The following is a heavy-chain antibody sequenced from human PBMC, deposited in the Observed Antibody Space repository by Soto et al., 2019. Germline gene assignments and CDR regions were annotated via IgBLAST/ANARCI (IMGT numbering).Heavy chain of an antibody. D-gene: IGHD4-17*01. CDR3: ARGPSYSDSYFDH. CDR2: ISYDGNNK. J-gene: IGHJ4*02. V-gene: IGHV3-30*03. CDR1: EFTFSNYA. Sequence: GGSLRLSCAASEFTFSNYAMHWVRQAPGKGLQWLAVISYDGNNKYYADYVEGRFTISRDNSKNTVYPQMNSLRLEDTAVYYCARGPSYSDSYFDHWGQGTLVTVSS.